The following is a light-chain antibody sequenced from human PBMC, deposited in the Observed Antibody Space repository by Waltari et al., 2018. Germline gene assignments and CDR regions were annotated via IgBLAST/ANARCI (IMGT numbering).Light chain of an antibody. V-gene: IGLV3-19*01. J-gene: IGLJ3*02. CDR3: SSRDNSGNRP. CDR1: SLRTPY. CDR2: GNN. Sequence: SSELTQDPDVSVALGQTVRITCHGASLRTPYASWYLQKPGQAPLLLIYGNNNRPSGIPDRFSGSSSGNTASLTITGSQAEDEADYYCSSRDNSGNRPFGGGTKLTVL.